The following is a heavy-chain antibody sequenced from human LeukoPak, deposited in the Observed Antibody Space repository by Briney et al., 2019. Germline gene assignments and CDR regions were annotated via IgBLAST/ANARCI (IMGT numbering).Heavy chain of an antibody. Sequence: GGSLRLFCAASGFTFSGYYMSWIRQAPGKGLEWVSYISSSGSTIYYADSVKGRFTISRDNAKNSLYLQMNSLRAEDTAVYYCASSSWLNNWFDPWGQGTLVTVSS. J-gene: IGHJ5*02. CDR1: GFTFSGYY. D-gene: IGHD6-13*01. CDR2: ISSSGSTI. CDR3: ASSSWLNNWFDP. V-gene: IGHV3-11*04.